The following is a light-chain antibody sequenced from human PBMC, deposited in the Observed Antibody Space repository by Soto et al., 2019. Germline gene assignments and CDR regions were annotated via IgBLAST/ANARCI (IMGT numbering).Light chain of an antibody. Sequence: QSALTQPASVSGSPGQSITISCTGTSSDVGGYNFVSWYQQHPGKAPKLMIYEVSNRPSGVSNRFSGSKSGNTASLTISGLQAEDEADYYCSSYRSSYTLVFGGGTKVTVL. J-gene: IGLJ2*01. CDR3: SSYRSSYTLV. CDR2: EVS. V-gene: IGLV2-14*01. CDR1: SSDVGGYNF.